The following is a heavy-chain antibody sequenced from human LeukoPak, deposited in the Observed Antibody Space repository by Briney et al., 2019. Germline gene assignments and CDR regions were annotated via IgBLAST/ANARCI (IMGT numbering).Heavy chain of an antibody. D-gene: IGHD3-22*01. CDR3: ARDLRYYYDSRGFDY. CDR2: ITTSSIYI. V-gene: IGHV3-21*01. J-gene: IGHJ4*02. CDR1: GFTFSSYS. Sequence: GGSLRLSCAASGFTFSSYSMNWVRQAPGKGLEWVSSITTSSIYIYYADSVRGRFTISRDNAKNSLYLQMNSLRADDTAVYYCARDLRYYYDSRGFDYWGQGTLVTVSS.